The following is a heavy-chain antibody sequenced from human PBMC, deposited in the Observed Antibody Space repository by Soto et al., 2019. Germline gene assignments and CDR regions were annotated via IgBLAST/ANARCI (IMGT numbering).Heavy chain of an antibody. D-gene: IGHD5-12*01. CDR1: GGTFSSYA. J-gene: IGHJ4*02. CDR2: IIPIFGTA. CDR3: ARDLREGYDHDHFDY. Sequence: QVQLVQSGAEVKKPGSSVKVSCKASGGTFSSYAISWVRQAPGQGLEWMGGIIPIFGTANYAQKFQGRVTITADESTRTDYMELSSLRSEDTAVYYCARDLREGYDHDHFDYWGRGTLVTDSS. V-gene: IGHV1-69*12.